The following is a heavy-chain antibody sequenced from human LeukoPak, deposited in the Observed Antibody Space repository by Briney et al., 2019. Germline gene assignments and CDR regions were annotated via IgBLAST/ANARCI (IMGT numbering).Heavy chain of an antibody. D-gene: IGHD3-10*01. J-gene: IGHJ4*02. V-gene: IGHV1-3*01. CDR1: GYTFTSYA. Sequence: ASVKVSCKASGYTFTSYAMHWVRQAPGQRLEWMGWINAGNGNTKYSQKFQGRVTITRDTSASTAYMELSSLRSEDTAVYYCARDYMAYYYGSGSYFDYWGQGTLVTVSS. CDR3: ARDYMAYYYGSGSYFDY. CDR2: INAGNGNT.